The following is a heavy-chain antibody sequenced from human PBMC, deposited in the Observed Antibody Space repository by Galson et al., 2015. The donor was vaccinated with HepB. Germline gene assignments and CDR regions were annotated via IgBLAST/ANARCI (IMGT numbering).Heavy chain of an antibody. CDR3: AKVVSGYSYGSDAFDV. V-gene: IGHV3-30*18. D-gene: IGHD5-18*01. CDR1: GFIFSTYA. Sequence: SLRLYCAASGFIFSTYAMHWVRQAPGKGLEWVADISSDEINKHYADSVKGRFTISRDHSKNTLYLQMDSLRPEDTAVYYCAKVVSGYSYGSDAFDVWGQGTMVTVSS. CDR2: ISSDEINK. J-gene: IGHJ3*01.